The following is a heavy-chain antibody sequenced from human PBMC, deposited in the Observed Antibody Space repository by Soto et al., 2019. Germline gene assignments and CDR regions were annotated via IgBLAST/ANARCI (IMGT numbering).Heavy chain of an antibody. CDR3: ARDRGTIFGVVTPYYYYYGMDV. CDR2: IYYSGST. V-gene: IGHV4-59*01. CDR1: GGSISSYY. J-gene: IGHJ6*02. D-gene: IGHD3-3*01. Sequence: PSETLSLTRTVSGGSISSYYWSWIRQPPGKGLEWIGYIYYSGSTNYNPSLKSRVTISVDTSKNQFSLKLSSVTAADTAVYYCARDRGTIFGVVTPYYYYYGMDVWGQGTTVTVSS.